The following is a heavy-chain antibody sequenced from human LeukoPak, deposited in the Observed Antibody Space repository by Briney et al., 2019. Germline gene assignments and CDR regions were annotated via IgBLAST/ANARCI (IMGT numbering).Heavy chain of an antibody. CDR1: GGSISINRVY. V-gene: IGHV4-39*01. Sequence: PSETLSLTCTASGGSISINRVYWVWIRQPPGERLEWIGSIYYSGSTHYNPSLKSRLNISVDTSKNQFSLKLSSVTAADTALYYCARHPHYMGGYFHHWGQGALVTVSS. CDR2: IYYSGST. J-gene: IGHJ1*01. CDR3: ARHPHYMGGYFHH. D-gene: IGHD3-16*01.